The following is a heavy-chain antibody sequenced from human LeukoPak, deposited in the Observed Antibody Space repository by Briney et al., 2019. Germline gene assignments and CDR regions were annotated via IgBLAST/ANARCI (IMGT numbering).Heavy chain of an antibody. CDR3: ASVGLVVVAAYWFDP. CDR2: IIPIFGTA. Sequence: WASVKVSCKVSRYTLTELSMHWVRQAPGQGLEWMGGIIPIFGTANYAQKFQGRVTITADESTSTAYMELSSLRSEDTAVYYCASVGLVVVAAYWFDPWGQGTLVTVSS. CDR1: RYTLTELS. D-gene: IGHD2-15*01. J-gene: IGHJ5*02. V-gene: IGHV1-69*13.